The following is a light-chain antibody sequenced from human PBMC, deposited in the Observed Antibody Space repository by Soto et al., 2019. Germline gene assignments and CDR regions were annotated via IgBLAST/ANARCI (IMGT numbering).Light chain of an antibody. Sequence: QAVVTQPTSVSGAPGQGVTISCTGSASNFGAGYDVPWYQQIPGTAPKLLIFETKSRPSGVPDRFSASKTGTSASLAITGLQTEDEAHYYRLSYDNSMRGWVFGGGTKVTVL. CDR2: ETK. V-gene: IGLV1-40*01. CDR3: LSYDNSMRGWV. CDR1: ASNFGAGYD. J-gene: IGLJ3*02.